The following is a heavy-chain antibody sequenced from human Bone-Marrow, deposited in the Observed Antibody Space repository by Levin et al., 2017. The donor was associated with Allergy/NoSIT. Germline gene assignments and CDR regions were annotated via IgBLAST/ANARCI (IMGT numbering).Heavy chain of an antibody. CDR3: ARVTGTSNNYYFDR. V-gene: IGHV4-4*02. CDR1: GDSITSSYY. D-gene: IGHD1-1*01. Sequence: PSETLSLTCVVSGDSITSSYYWSWVRQSPGKGLEWIGKIFHSGRTNYTPSLKSRVAISLDKSKNQFSLNLSSVTAADTAVYYCARVTGTSNNYYFDRWGQGTLVTVSS. CDR2: IFHSGRT. J-gene: IGHJ4*02.